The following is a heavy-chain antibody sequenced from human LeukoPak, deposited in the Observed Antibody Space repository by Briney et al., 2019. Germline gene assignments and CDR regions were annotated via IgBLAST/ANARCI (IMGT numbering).Heavy chain of an antibody. J-gene: IGHJ4*02. V-gene: IGHV3-23*01. Sequence: GGSLRLSCAASGFTFSSYAMSWVRQAPGKGLEWVSAISGSGGSTYYADSVKGRFTISRDNSKNTLYLQMNSLRAEDTAVYYCARDYYDSSGYYLFDYWGQGTLVTVSS. D-gene: IGHD3-22*01. CDR1: GFTFSSYA. CDR2: ISGSGGST. CDR3: ARDYYDSSGYYLFDY.